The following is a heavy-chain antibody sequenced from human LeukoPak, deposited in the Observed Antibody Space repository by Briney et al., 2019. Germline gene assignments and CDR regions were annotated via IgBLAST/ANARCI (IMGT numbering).Heavy chain of an antibody. J-gene: IGHJ4*02. CDR3: ARDQGGSYYPVYFDY. Sequence: GGSLRLSCAASGFTFSSYSMNWVRQAPGKGLEWVSSISSSSSYIYYADSVKGRFTISRDNAKNSLYLQMNSLRAEDTAVYCCARDQGGSYYPVYFDYWGQGTLVTVSS. D-gene: IGHD1-26*01. CDR2: ISSSSSYI. V-gene: IGHV3-21*01. CDR1: GFTFSSYS.